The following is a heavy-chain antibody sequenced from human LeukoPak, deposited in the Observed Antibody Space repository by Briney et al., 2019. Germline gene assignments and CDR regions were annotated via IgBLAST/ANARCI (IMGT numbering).Heavy chain of an antibody. Sequence: PGRSLRLSCAASGFTFSSYAMHWVRQAPGKGLEWVAVISYDGNKKYYADSVKGRFTISRDNSKNTLFLQMNSLRAEDTAVYYCARDRGEQWQVQSHDAFDIWGQGTMVTVSS. D-gene: IGHD6-19*01. CDR2: ISYDGNKK. J-gene: IGHJ3*02. CDR1: GFTFSSYA. CDR3: ARDRGEQWQVQSHDAFDI. V-gene: IGHV3-30-3*01.